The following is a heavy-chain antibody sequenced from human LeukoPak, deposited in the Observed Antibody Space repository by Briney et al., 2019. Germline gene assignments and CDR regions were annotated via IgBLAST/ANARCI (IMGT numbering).Heavy chain of an antibody. D-gene: IGHD6-6*01. J-gene: IGHJ6*03. CDR1: GYTFTSYY. V-gene: IGHV1-46*03. CDR3: ARDLTDQSIAARLVYYYCYMDV. CDR2: INPSGGST. Sequence: ASVKVSCKASGYTFTSYYMHWVRQAPGQGLEWMGIINPSGGSTSYAQKFQGRVTMTRDTSTSTVYMELSSLRSEDTAVYYCARDLTDQSIAARLVYYYCYMDVWGKGTTVTVSS.